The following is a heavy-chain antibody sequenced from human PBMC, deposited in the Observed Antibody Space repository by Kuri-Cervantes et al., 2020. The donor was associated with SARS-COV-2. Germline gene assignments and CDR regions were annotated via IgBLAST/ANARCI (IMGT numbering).Heavy chain of an antibody. CDR1: GGSISSSSYY. J-gene: IGHJ3*02. CDR2: IYYSGST. D-gene: IGHD3-16*01. CDR3: ARHCAFGAHPAKDAFDI. V-gene: IGHV4-39*07. Sequence: SETLSLTCTVSGGSISSSSYYWGWIRQPPGKGLEWIGSIYYSGSTYYNPSLKSRVTISADTSKNQFSLKLSSVPAADTAVYYCARHCAFGAHPAKDAFDIWGQGTMVTVSS.